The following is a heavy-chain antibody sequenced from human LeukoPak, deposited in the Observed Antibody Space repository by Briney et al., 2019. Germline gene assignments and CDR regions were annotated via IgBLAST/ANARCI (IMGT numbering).Heavy chain of an antibody. J-gene: IGHJ6*03. D-gene: IGHD3-10*01. CDR1: GYSFTDFY. CDR3: ARDRGRISDHYGSGSSLHYCMDV. Sequence: ASVKVSCKASGYSFTDFYMHWVRQAPGQGLEWMGWINPNSGGTKYAQKFQGRVTMTRDTSITTAYMDLGRMTSGDTAVYYCARDRGRISDHYGSGSSLHYCMDVWGKGTTVTVSS. V-gene: IGHV1-2*02. CDR2: INPNSGGT.